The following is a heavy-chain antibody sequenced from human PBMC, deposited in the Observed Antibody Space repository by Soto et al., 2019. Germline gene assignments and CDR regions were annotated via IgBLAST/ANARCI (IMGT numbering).Heavy chain of an antibody. CDR2: IFYSGTT. J-gene: IGHJ3*01. Sequence: SETLSLTCTASGDTISSSDYYWGWIRQPPGRGLEWIGNIFYSGTTYYNPSLKSRATISVDTSRNQFSLKLSSVTAADTAVYYCARRTDYGDYSDAFDVWGHGSMVTVSS. CDR3: ARRTDYGDYSDAFDV. D-gene: IGHD4-17*01. CDR1: GDTISSSDYY. V-gene: IGHV4-39*01.